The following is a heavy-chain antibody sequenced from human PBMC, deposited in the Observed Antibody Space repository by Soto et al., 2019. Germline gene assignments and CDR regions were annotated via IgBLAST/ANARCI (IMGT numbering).Heavy chain of an antibody. D-gene: IGHD5-12*01. J-gene: IGHJ6*02. CDR3: ARDFVPSCYDRYYGMDV. CDR1: GFTFSGYG. Sequence: GGDLRLFSEASGFTFSGYGMHWVRQAPGKGLEWVAVIWYDGSNKYYADSVKGRFTISRDNSKNTLYLQMNSLRAEDTAVYYCARDFVPSCYDRYYGMDVWGQGTTVTVSS. CDR2: IWYDGSNK. V-gene: IGHV3-33*01.